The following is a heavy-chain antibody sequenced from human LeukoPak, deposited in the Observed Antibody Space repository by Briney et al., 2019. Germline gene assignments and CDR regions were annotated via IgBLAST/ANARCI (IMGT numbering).Heavy chain of an antibody. CDR3: SRPQTYGDIYYFDY. Sequence: ESLKISCKGSAYSFTSYWIGWVRQMPGKVLEWMGFIYPGDSDTRYSPSFQGQVPISADKSISTAYLQWSSLKASDTAMYYCSRPQTYGDIYYFDYWGQGTLVTVSS. CDR1: AYSFTSYW. D-gene: IGHD4-17*01. J-gene: IGHJ4*02. CDR2: IYPGDSDT. V-gene: IGHV5-51*01.